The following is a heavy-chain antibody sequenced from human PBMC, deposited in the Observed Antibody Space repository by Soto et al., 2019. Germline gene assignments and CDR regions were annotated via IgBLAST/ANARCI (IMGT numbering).Heavy chain of an antibody. CDR3: ARSYSSSWLGFDY. V-gene: IGHV5-51*01. D-gene: IGHD6-13*01. J-gene: IGHJ4*02. CDR2: IYPSDSDT. CDR1: YW. Sequence: YWIAWVRQMPGKGLEWMGIIYPSDSDTRYSPSFQGQVTISADKSISTAYLQWSSLKASDTAIYYCARSYSSSWLGFDYWGQGTLVTVSS.